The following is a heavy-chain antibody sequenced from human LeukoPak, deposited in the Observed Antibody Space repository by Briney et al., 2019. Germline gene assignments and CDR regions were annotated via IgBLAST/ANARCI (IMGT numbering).Heavy chain of an antibody. J-gene: IGHJ5*02. CDR1: GGSISSSSYY. CDR3: ARTRAPLNWFDP. V-gene: IGHV4-39*01. D-gene: IGHD2-2*01. CDR2: IYYSGST. Sequence: PSETLSLTCTVSGGSISSSSYYWGWIRQPPGKGLEWIGSIYYSGSTYYNPSLKSRVTISVDTSKNQFSLKLSSVTAADTAVYYCARTRAPLNWFDPWGQGTLVTVSS.